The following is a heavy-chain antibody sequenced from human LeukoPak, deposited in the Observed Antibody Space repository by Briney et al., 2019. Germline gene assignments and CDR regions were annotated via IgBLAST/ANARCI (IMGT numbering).Heavy chain of an antibody. Sequence: ASVKVSCKASGYTFTGYYMHWVRQAPGQALEWMGWINPNSGGTNYAQTFQGRVIMPRDASIRTAYMELSRLRSDDTAVYYCARRYCSSTSCYGVEWFAPWGQGTLVTVSS. CDR2: INPNSGGT. CDR3: ARRYCSSTSCYGVEWFAP. V-gene: IGHV1-2*02. D-gene: IGHD2-2*01. CDR1: GYTFTGYY. J-gene: IGHJ5*02.